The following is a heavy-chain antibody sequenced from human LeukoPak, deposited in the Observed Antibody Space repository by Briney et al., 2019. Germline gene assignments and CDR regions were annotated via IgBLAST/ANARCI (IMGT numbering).Heavy chain of an antibody. CDR1: GGSISSYY. CDR3: ARDLDARYSSSRYGMDV. D-gene: IGHD6-13*01. CDR2: IYTSGST. V-gene: IGHV4-4*07. J-gene: IGHJ6*02. Sequence: SETLSLTCTVSGGSISSYYWSWIRQPAGKGLEWIGRIYTSGSTNYNPSLKSRVTMSVDTSKNQFSLKLSSVTAADTAVYYCARDLDARYSSSRYGMDVWGQGTTVTVSS.